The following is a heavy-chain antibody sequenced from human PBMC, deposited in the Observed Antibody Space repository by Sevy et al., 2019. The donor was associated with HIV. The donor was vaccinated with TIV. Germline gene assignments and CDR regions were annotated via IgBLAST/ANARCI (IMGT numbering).Heavy chain of an antibody. Sequence: GGSLRLSCAASGFTFSSYGMHWVRQAPGKGLEWVAVIWYDGSNKYYADSVKGRFTISRDNSKNTLYLQMNSLRAEDTAVYYCAKVEAAAGWGFYYYYYMDVWGKGTTVIVSS. CDR1: GFTFSSYG. CDR2: IWYDGSNK. CDR3: AKVEAAAGWGFYYYYYMDV. D-gene: IGHD6-13*01. J-gene: IGHJ6*03. V-gene: IGHV3-33*06.